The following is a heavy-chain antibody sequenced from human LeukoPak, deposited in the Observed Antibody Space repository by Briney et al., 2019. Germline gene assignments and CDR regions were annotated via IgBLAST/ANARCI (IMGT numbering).Heavy chain of an antibody. V-gene: IGHV3-30*18. D-gene: IGHD3-16*01. J-gene: IGHJ4*02. CDR1: GFTFRSYG. Sequence: GGSLRLSCAASGFTFRSYGMHWVRQAPGKGLEWVAVISYDGSKEHYGDSVKGRFSISRDNSKNTLYLQMNSLRAEDTAVYYCAKGYDSLYYFDYWGQGTLVTVSS. CDR2: ISYDGSKE. CDR3: AKGYDSLYYFDY.